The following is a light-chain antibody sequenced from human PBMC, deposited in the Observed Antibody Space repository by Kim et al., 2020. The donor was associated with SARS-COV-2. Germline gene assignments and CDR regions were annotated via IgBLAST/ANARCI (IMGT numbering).Light chain of an antibody. V-gene: IGLV3-25*03. CDR3: QSADSTGTYKV. CDR2: KDT. Sequence: SYELTQPPSVSVSPGQTARITCSGDALPKQYAFWYQQKPGQAPLLVIYKDTKRPSGIPERFSGSSSGTIVTLTISGVQAEDEADYYCQSADSTGTYKVFGTGTKVTVL. J-gene: IGLJ1*01. CDR1: ALPKQY.